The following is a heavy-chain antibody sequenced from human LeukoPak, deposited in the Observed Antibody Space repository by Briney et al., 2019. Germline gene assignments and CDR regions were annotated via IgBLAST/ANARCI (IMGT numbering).Heavy chain of an antibody. Sequence: PSETLSLTCTVSGGSTSSYYWSWIRQPPGKGLEWIGYIYYSGGTNYNPSLKSRVTISVDTSKTQFSLKLSSGTAADTAVYYCARLGFSNSGSYLAPSDYWGQGTLVTVSS. V-gene: IGHV4-59*08. CDR3: ARLGFSNSGSYLAPSDY. D-gene: IGHD1-26*01. J-gene: IGHJ4*02. CDR1: GGSTSSYY. CDR2: IYYSGGT.